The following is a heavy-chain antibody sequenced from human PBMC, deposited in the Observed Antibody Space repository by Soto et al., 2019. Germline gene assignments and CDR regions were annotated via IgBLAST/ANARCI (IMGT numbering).Heavy chain of an antibody. V-gene: IGHV3-21*01. J-gene: IGHJ6*02. D-gene: IGHD3-22*01. CDR1: GFTFSSYS. CDR3: AREEDSSGYYYPYYYYYGVDV. Sequence: GGSLRLSCAASGFTFSSYSMNWVRQAPGKGLERVSSISSSSSYIYYADSVKGRFTISRDNAKNSLYLQMNSLRAEDTAVYYCAREEDSSGYYYPYYYYYGVDVWGQGTTVTVSS. CDR2: ISSSSSYI.